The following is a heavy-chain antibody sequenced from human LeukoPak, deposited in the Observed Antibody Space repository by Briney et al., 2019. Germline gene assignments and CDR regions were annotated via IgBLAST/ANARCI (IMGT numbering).Heavy chain of an antibody. CDR2: IYTSGST. CDR1: GGSISSGSYY. Sequence: SETLSLTCTVSGGSISSGSYYWSWIRPPAGKGLEWVGRIYTSGSTNYNPSLKSRVTISVDTSKNQFSLKLSSVTAADTAVYYCARDKRGLRFGEFINWFDPWGQGTLVTVSS. D-gene: IGHD3-10*01. CDR3: ARDKRGLRFGEFINWFDP. J-gene: IGHJ5*02. V-gene: IGHV4-61*02.